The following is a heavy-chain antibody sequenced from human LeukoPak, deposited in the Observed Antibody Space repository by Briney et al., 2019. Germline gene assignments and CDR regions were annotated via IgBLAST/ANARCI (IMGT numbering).Heavy chain of an antibody. CDR3: ATGEFYFDF. D-gene: IGHD3-16*01. V-gene: IGHV3-23*01. CDR2: ISDSGHST. CDR1: GFTFTNYD. Sequence: GGSLRLSCAASGFTFTNYDMSWVRQAPGKGLEWVSTISDSGHSTSYADSVKGRFTISRDNSKNTLYLQMNSLRAEDTALYYCATGEFYFDFWGQGTLATVSS. J-gene: IGHJ4*02.